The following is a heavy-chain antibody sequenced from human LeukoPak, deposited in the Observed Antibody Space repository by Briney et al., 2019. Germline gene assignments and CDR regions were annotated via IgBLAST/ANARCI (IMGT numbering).Heavy chain of an antibody. J-gene: IGHJ4*02. CDR1: GFTFSSYA. CDR3: ANTPIVVAPPHFDY. Sequence: GGSLRLSCAASGFTFSSYAMSWVRQAPGKGLEWVSAISGSGGSTYYADSVKGPFTISRANSKNTLYLQMNSLRAEDTAVYYCANTPIVVAPPHFDYWGQGTLVTVSS. D-gene: IGHD3-22*01. CDR2: ISGSGGST. V-gene: IGHV3-23*01.